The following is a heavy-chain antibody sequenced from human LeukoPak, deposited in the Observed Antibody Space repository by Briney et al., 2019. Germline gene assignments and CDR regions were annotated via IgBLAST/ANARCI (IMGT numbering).Heavy chain of an antibody. Sequence: KPSETLSLTCTLSGGSASSSSYCWGWIRQHPGKGLGWIGDIYRSGSIYYNPSLKSRVSMFVDTSENQFSLELTSVTAADTAVYYWARRRYYDSTGYLEWGEGTLVTVSS. CDR3: ARRRYYDSTGYLE. V-gene: IGHV4-39*01. D-gene: IGHD3-22*01. CDR2: IYRSGSI. J-gene: IGHJ1*01. CDR1: GGSASSSSYC.